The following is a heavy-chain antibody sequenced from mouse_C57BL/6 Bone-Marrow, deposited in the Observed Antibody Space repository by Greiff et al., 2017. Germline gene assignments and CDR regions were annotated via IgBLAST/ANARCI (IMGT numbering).Heavy chain of an antibody. CDR2: IDPSDSYT. CDR3: ARERYSSGLQAMDY. V-gene: IGHV1-69*01. J-gene: IGHJ4*01. CDR1: GYTFTSYW. D-gene: IGHD3-2*02. Sequence: VQLQQPGAELVMPGASVKLSCKASGYTFTSYWMHWVKQRPGQGLEWIGEIDPSDSYTNYNQKFKGKSTLTVDKSSSTAYMQLRSLTSEDSAVYYCARERYSSGLQAMDYWGQGTSVTVSS.